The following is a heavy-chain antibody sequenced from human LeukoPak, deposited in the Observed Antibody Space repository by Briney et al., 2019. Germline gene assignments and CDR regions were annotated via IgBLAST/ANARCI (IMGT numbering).Heavy chain of an antibody. CDR3: ARGGTYYYDSSGYPSGFDY. Sequence: ASVKVSCKASGYTSTGYYMHWVRQAPGQGLEWMGRINPNSGGTNYAQKFQGRVTMTRDTSISTAYMELSRLRSDDTAVYYCARGGTYYYDSSGYPSGFDYWGQGTLVTVSS. D-gene: IGHD3-22*01. J-gene: IGHJ4*02. CDR2: INPNSGGT. V-gene: IGHV1-2*06. CDR1: GYTSTGYY.